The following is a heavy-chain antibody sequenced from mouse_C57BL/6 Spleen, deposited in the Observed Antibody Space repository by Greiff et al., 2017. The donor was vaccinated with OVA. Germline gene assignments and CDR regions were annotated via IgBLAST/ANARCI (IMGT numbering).Heavy chain of an antibody. Sequence: VKLMESGPGLVQPSQSLSITCTVSGFSLTSYGVHWVRQSPGKGLEWLGVIWSGGSTDYNAAFISRLSISKDNSKSQVFFKMNSLQADDTAIYYCARKSTTVGYYYAMDYWGQGTSVTVSS. J-gene: IGHJ4*01. CDR3: ARKSTTVGYYYAMDY. CDR1: GFSLTSYG. CDR2: IWSGGST. D-gene: IGHD1-1*01. V-gene: IGHV2-2*01.